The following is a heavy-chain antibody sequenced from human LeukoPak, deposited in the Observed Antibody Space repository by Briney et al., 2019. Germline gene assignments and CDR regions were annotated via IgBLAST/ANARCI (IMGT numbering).Heavy chain of an antibody. Sequence: ASVKVSCKASGYTFTSYDNNWVRQATGQGLEWMGWMNPNSGNTGYAQRFQGRVTMTRNTSISTAYMELSSLRSEDTAVYYCARGRTVTTFYYGMDVWGQGTTVTVSS. J-gene: IGHJ6*02. CDR1: GYTFTSYD. CDR2: MNPNSGNT. CDR3: ARGRTVTTFYYGMDV. D-gene: IGHD4-17*01. V-gene: IGHV1-8*01.